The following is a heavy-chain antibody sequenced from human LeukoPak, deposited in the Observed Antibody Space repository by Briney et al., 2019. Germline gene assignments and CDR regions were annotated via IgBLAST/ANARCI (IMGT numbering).Heavy chain of an antibody. J-gene: IGHJ4*02. V-gene: IGHV4-34*01. Sequence: PSETLSLTRAVYGGSFSGYYWSWIRQPPGKGLEWIGEINHSGSTNYNPSLKSRVTISVDTSKNQFSLKLSSVTAADTAVYYCARATYCSGGSCYSAIVDYWGQGTLVTVSS. CDR1: GGSFSGYY. D-gene: IGHD2-15*01. CDR2: INHSGST. CDR3: ARATYCSGGSCYSAIVDY.